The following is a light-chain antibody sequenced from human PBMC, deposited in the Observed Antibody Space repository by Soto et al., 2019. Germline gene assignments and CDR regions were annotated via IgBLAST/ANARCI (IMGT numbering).Light chain of an antibody. CDR3: QQYNSYPFT. Sequence: DIQMTQSPSNLSASVGDRVTITCRASQSISSWLAWYQQKPGKAPKLLIYDASSLESGVPSRFSGSGSGTEFTLTISSLQPDDFATYYCQQYNSYPFTFGGGTKVEIK. CDR2: DAS. CDR1: QSISSW. V-gene: IGKV1-5*01. J-gene: IGKJ4*01.